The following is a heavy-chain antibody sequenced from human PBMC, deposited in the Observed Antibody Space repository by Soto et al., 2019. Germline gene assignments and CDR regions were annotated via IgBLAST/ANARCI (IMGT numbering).Heavy chain of an antibody. D-gene: IGHD2-2*01. Sequence: GGSLRLSCEASGFSFGSYSMNWVRQAPGKGLEWVSFISGRGTTTYYADSVRGRFTVSRDNAKNSLSLEVNGLRDEDTAVYYCARPGYCSSATCKYYFYYYGMDVWGQGTTVTVSS. V-gene: IGHV3-48*02. J-gene: IGHJ6*02. CDR1: GFSFGSYS. CDR3: ARPGYCSSATCKYYFYYYGMDV. CDR2: ISGRGTTT.